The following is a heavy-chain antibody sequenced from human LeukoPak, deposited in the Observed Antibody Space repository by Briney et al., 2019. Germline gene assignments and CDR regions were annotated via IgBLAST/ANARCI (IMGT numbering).Heavy chain of an antibody. Sequence: QPGGSLRLSCAASGFTFSNYWMSWVRQAPGRGLEWVANIKRDGSVRYYVDSVKGRFTISRDNAKNTLYLQMNSLRAEDTAVYYCARAPVLRYFDWSESSDAFDIWGQGTMVTVSS. J-gene: IGHJ3*02. CDR3: ARAPVLRYFDWSESSDAFDI. V-gene: IGHV3-7*02. CDR2: IKRDGSVR. CDR1: GFTFSNYW. D-gene: IGHD3-9*01.